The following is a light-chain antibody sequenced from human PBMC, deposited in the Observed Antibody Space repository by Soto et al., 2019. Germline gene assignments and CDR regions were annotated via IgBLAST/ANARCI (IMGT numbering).Light chain of an antibody. CDR2: DAS. Sequence: DLQMTQSPTSVSASVGDRVTVTCRASQGISSWLAWYQQKPGKAPKLLIYDASSLESGVPSRFSGSGSGTEFTLTISSLQPDDFATYYCQQYNSYSRTFGQGTKVDIK. V-gene: IGKV1-5*01. J-gene: IGKJ1*01. CDR3: QQYNSYSRT. CDR1: QGISSW.